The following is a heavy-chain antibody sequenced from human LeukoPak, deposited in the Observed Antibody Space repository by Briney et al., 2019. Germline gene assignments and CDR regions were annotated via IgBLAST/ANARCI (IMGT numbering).Heavy chain of an antibody. CDR1: GFTFSSYA. CDR2: ISYDGSNK. V-gene: IGHV3-30-3*01. D-gene: IGHD2-2*01. J-gene: IGHJ4*02. CDR3: AKDGGQGGKPAAPHDY. Sequence: GGSLRLSCAASGFTFSSYAMHWVRQAPGKGLEWVAVISYDGSNKYYADSVKGRFTISRDNSKNTLYLQMNSLRAEDTAVYYCAKDGGQGGKPAAPHDYWGQGTLVTVSS.